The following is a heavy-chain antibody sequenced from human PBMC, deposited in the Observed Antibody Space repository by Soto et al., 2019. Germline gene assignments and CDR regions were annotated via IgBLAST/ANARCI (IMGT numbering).Heavy chain of an antibody. Sequence: PSETLSHTNTVAGGNIRGGGDYWSWIRQHPGKGLEWIGYIYYSGSTYYNPSLKSRVTISVDTSKNQFSLKLSSVTAADTAVYYCARLNCISTSCYVDWFDPWGQGTLVT. CDR2: IYYSGST. J-gene: IGHJ5*02. CDR3: ARLNCISTSCYVDWFDP. V-gene: IGHV4-31*03. CDR1: GGNIRGGGDY. D-gene: IGHD2-2*01.